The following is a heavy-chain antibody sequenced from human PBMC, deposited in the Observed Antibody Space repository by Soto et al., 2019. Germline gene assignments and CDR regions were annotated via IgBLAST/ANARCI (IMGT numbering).Heavy chain of an antibody. CDR2: ISAYNGNT. V-gene: IGHV1-18*04. Sequence: ASVKVSCKASGYTFTSYGISWVRQAPGQGLEWMGWISAYNGNTNYAQKLQGRVTVTTDTSTSTAYMELRSLRSDDTAVYYCAMPASGPYGMDVWGQGTTVTVSS. CDR3: AMPASGPYGMDV. D-gene: IGHD2-8*02. J-gene: IGHJ6*02. CDR1: GYTFTSYG.